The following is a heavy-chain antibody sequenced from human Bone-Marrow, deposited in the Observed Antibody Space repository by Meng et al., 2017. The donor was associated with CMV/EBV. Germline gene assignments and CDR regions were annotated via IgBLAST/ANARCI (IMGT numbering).Heavy chain of an antibody. CDR1: GFSFNNYA. D-gene: IGHD1-1*01. CDR3: AKGYTRWDYFDF. Sequence: GGSLRLSCAASGFSFNNYAMSWVRQAPGKGLEWVSAISGSGHSTYYTDSVKGRFSISRDNSKFELYLQMDSLRVEDTAIYYCAKGYTRWDYFDFWGQGTLVTVSS. J-gene: IGHJ4*02. V-gene: IGHV3-23*01. CDR2: ISGSGHST.